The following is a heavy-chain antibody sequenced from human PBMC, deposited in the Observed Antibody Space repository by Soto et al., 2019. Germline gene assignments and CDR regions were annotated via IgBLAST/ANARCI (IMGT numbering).Heavy chain of an antibody. CDR2: ISGSGGST. V-gene: IGHV3-23*01. CDR1: GFTFSSYA. CDR3: AKVVVASISFFDY. Sequence: GGSLRLSCAASGFTFSSYAMSWVRQAPGKGLEWVSAISGSGGSTYYADSVKGRFTISRDNSKNTLSLQMNSLRADDTAVYYCAKVVVASISFFDYWGQGTLVTVSS. D-gene: IGHD2-15*01. J-gene: IGHJ4*02.